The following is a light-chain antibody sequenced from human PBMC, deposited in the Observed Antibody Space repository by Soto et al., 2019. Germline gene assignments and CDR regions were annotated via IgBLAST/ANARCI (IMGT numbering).Light chain of an antibody. CDR2: GAS. J-gene: IGKJ5*01. Sequence: EIVVTQSPGTLSLSPGDRATLSCRASQRVSARYLAWFHQKPGQAPRLLIFGASARATGIPDRFSGSGSGTDFTLTITRLEPEDSAVYFCQQYTGPPTTFGQGTRLEIK. V-gene: IGKV3-20*01. CDR1: QRVSARY. CDR3: QQYTGPPTT.